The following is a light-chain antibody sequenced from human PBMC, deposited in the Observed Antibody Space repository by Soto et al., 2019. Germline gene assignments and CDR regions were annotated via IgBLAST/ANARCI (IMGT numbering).Light chain of an antibody. CDR2: GAS. Sequence: TQSPATLSVSPGDRATLSCRASQSVGSSLAWYQQKRGQPPRLLIYGASSRESGVPDRFSGSGSGTEFVLTVTSLQSDDSAVYSCQQYNSWPPTFSQGTRVEIK. J-gene: IGKJ1*01. CDR3: QQYNSWPPT. V-gene: IGKV3-15*01. CDR1: QSVGSS.